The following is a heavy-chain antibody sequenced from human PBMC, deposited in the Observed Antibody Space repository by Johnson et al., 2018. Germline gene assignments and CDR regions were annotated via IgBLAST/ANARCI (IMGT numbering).Heavy chain of an antibody. V-gene: IGHV3-15*01. D-gene: IGHD5-18*01. J-gene: IGHJ5*02. CDR1: GFSFSDST. CDR3: TTRGYNYDDWFDP. Sequence: VQLQESGGGLVQPGGSLRLSCAASGFSFSDSTMHWVRQASGNGLEWLGRIKSQTDGGTTDYAAPVKGRLTISRADSKNTLYLQMNSRKDEDTAVYYCTTRGYNYDDWFDPWREGTLVYVS. CDR2: IKSQTDGGTT.